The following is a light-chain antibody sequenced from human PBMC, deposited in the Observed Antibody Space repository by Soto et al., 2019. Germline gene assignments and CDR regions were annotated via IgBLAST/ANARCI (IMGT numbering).Light chain of an antibody. CDR3: QHYDSLPIT. J-gene: IGKJ5*01. CDR1: QSIAGN. V-gene: IGKV3-20*01. CDR2: DAS. Sequence: EIVMTQSPATLSVSPGERATLSCRASQSIAGNLAWYLQKPGQAPRLLIYDASSRATGIPDRFSGSGSGTDFTLTISRLEPEDFAVFYCQHYDSLPITFCQVTRLEIK.